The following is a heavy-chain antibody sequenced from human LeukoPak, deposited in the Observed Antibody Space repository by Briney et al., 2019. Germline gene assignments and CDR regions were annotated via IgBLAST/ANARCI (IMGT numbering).Heavy chain of an antibody. Sequence: PGGSLRLSCEASGFIFSNYWMSWVRQAPGKGLEWVANIKQDGSVKNYVDSMEGRFIISRDNAKNLLYLQMNSLGAEDTAVYYCVRTSRSISSDYWGQGTQVIVSS. V-gene: IGHV3-7*01. J-gene: IGHJ4*02. CDR3: VRTSRSISSDY. CDR1: GFIFSNYW. CDR2: IKQDGSVK. D-gene: IGHD3-3*02.